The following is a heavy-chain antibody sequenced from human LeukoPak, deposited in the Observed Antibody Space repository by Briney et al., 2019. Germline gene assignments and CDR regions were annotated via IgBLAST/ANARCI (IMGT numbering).Heavy chain of an antibody. CDR1: GGSFSGYY. V-gene: IGHV4-34*01. CDR2: INHSGST. CDR3: AREDFRAAAGTLGALHWFDP. Sequence: PSETLSLTCAVYGGSFSGYYWSWIRQPPGKGLEWIGEINHSGSTNYNPSLKGRVTISVDTSKNQFSLKLSSVTAADTAVYYCAREDFRAAAGTLGALHWFDPWGQGTLVTVSS. J-gene: IGHJ5*02. D-gene: IGHD6-13*01.